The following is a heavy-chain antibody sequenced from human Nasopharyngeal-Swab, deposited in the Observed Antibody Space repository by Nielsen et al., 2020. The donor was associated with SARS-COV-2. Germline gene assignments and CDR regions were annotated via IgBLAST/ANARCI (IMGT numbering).Heavy chain of an antibody. D-gene: IGHD4-23*01. CDR3: VKDTDAVVTRALDI. J-gene: IGHJ3*02. Sequence: GGSLRLSCAASGLNFDNYAMHWVRQIPGKGLEWVSAISWNSGNTGYAGSVKGRLTISRDNAKNSVFLQMNSLTPEDTALYYCVKDTDAVVTRALDIWGRGTMVTVSS. V-gene: IGHV3-9*01. CDR2: ISWNSGNT. CDR1: GLNFDNYA.